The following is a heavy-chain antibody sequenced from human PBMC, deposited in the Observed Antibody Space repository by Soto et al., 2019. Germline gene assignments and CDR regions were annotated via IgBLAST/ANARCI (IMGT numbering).Heavy chain of an antibody. Sequence: XSVKVSCKASVYTFTCYYMHWVRQAPGQGLEWMGWINPNSGGTNYAQKFQGRVTMTRDTSISTAYMELSRLRSDDTAVYYCARDDLAPGYCSGGSCPTGWFDPWGQGTLVTVSS. CDR2: INPNSGGT. D-gene: IGHD2-15*01. J-gene: IGHJ5*02. CDR1: VYTFTCYY. V-gene: IGHV1-2*02. CDR3: ARDDLAPGYCSGGSCPTGWFDP.